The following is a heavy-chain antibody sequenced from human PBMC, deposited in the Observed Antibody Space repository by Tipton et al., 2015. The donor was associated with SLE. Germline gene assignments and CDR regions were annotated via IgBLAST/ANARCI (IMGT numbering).Heavy chain of an antibody. CDR2: IRSKTYYGTT. J-gene: IGHJ4*02. Sequence: SLRLSFTTSGFTFRGYSMAWVRQAPGKGLEWVGFIRSKTYYGTTEYAASVRGRFTISRDDSISIAYLQMNSLKTEDTAVYYCVRARDYVGEIGVPYFDYWGQGTLVTVSS. CDR1: GFTFRGYS. V-gene: IGHV3-49*04. CDR3: VRARDYVGEIGVPYFDY. D-gene: IGHD4-17*01.